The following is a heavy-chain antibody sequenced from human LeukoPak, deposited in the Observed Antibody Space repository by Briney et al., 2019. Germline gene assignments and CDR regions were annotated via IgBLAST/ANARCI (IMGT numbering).Heavy chain of an antibody. Sequence: ASVKVSCKASGYTFTSYGISWVRQAPGQGLEWMGWISAYNGNTNYAQKLQGRVTMTTDTSTSTAYMELRSLRSDDTAVYYCARDILIVGATYDYYYYGMDVWGQGTTVTVSS. D-gene: IGHD1-26*01. CDR3: ARDILIVGATYDYYYYGMDV. CDR1: GYTFTSYG. J-gene: IGHJ6*02. CDR2: ISAYNGNT. V-gene: IGHV1-18*01.